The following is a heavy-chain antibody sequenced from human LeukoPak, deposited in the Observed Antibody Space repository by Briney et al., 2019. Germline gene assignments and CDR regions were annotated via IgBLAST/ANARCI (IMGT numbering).Heavy chain of an antibody. CDR2: ISAYNGHT. D-gene: IGHD1-7*01. Sequence: ASVKVSCKASGYTFTSYGISWVRQAPGQGLEWMGWISAYNGHTLYAQNLEGRVIMTTDTSTNTAYMELKNLRSDDTAMYHCARNDWNFFTHPGGWLDPWGQGTLVTVSS. CDR3: ARNDWNFFTHPGGWLDP. V-gene: IGHV1-18*01. CDR1: GYTFTSYG. J-gene: IGHJ5*02.